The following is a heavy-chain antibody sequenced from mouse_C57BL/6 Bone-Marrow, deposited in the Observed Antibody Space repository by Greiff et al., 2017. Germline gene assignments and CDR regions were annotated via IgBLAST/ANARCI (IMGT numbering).Heavy chain of an antibody. V-gene: IGHV5-2*01. CDR1: EYEFPSHD. CDR2: INSDGGGT. D-gene: IGHD1-1*01. CDR3: SRPVTTVVCTRAY. Sequence: EVQLMESGGGLVQPGESLKLSCESTEYEFPSHDMSWVRKTPEQRLELVAAINSDGGGTYYPHTMEGRFIISRDNTKKTLYLQMSRLRSEDTALYYCSRPVTTVVCTRAYWGQGTLVTVSA. J-gene: IGHJ3*01.